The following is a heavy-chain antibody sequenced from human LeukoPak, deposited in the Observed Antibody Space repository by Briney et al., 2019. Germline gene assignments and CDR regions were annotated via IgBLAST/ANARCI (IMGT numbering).Heavy chain of an antibody. CDR3: AKWGDYDVLAGYYVSDY. Sequence: GGSLRLSCAASGFTFSNYAMSWVRQAPGKGLEWVSAITGSGGNTYYADSVKGRSTISRDNSKNTVFLQMNSLRAEDTAVYYCAKWGDYDVLAGYYVSDYWGQGTLVTVSS. J-gene: IGHJ4*02. CDR2: ITGSGGNT. D-gene: IGHD3-9*01. CDR1: GFTFSNYA. V-gene: IGHV3-23*01.